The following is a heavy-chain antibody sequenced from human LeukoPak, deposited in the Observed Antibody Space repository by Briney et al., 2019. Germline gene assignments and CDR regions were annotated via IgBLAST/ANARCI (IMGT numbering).Heavy chain of an antibody. CDR1: GLTFRSYA. J-gene: IGHJ4*02. V-gene: IGHV3-23*01. Sequence: PGGSLRLSCAASGLTFRSYAMSWVRQAPGKGLEWVSAISGSGGTTYYADSVKGRFTISRDNSKNTLYLQMNSLRAEDTAVYYCAKETASSYDSSGYYQSYYFDYWGQGTLVTVSS. D-gene: IGHD3-22*01. CDR3: AKETASSYDSSGYYQSYYFDY. CDR2: ISGSGGTT.